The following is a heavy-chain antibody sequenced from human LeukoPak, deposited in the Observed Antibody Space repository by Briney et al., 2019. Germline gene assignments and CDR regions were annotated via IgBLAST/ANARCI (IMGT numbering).Heavy chain of an antibody. CDR3: ARLHAMVRGVTIDY. CDR2: IYYSGST. J-gene: IGHJ4*02. D-gene: IGHD3-10*01. V-gene: IGHV4-39*01. CDR1: GGSISSSSYY. Sequence: SETLSLTCTVSGGSISSSSYYWGWIRQPPGKGLEWIGSIYYSGSTYYNPSLKSRVTISVDTSKNQFSLKLSSVTAADTAVYYCARLHAMVRGVTIDYWGQGTLVTVSS.